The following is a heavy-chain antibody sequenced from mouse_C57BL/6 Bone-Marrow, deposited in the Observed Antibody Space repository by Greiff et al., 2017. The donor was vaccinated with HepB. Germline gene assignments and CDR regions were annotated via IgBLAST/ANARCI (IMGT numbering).Heavy chain of an antibody. Sequence: VQLQQSGAELVRPGASVKLSCTASGFNIKDDYMHWVKQRPEQGLEWIGWIDPENGDTEYASKFQGKATITADTSSNTAYLQLSSLTSEDTAVYYGATPGPFAYWGQGTLVTVSA. CDR2: IDPENGDT. CDR3: ATPGPFAY. CDR1: GFNIKDDY. V-gene: IGHV14-4*01. J-gene: IGHJ3*01.